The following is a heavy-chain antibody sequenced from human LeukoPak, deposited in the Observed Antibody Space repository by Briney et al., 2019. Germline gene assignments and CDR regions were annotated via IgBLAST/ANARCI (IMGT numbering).Heavy chain of an antibody. CDR2: IDTDGGRT. Sequence: GGSLRLSCAASGFTFSTYAMHWVRQAPGKGLEYVSTIDTDGGRTYYASSVKGRFTISRDNSKNTLYLQLGSLRPEDMAVYYCAGQTVGDYYFDSWGQGTLVTVSS. CDR3: AGQTVGDYYFDS. D-gene: IGHD4-17*01. CDR1: GFTFSTYA. J-gene: IGHJ4*02. V-gene: IGHV3-64*01.